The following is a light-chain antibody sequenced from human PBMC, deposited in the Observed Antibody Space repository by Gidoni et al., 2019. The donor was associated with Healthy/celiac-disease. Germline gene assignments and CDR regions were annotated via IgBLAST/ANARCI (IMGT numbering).Light chain of an antibody. Sequence: DIVMTQSPLSLPVTPGEPASISCRSSQSLLHSNGYNYLDWYLQKPGQSPQLLIYLGSNLASGVPDRFSGSGSGTDFTRKISRVEAEDVGVYYCMQALQTRWTFGQGTKVEIK. CDR3: MQALQTRWT. J-gene: IGKJ1*01. CDR2: LGS. CDR1: QSLLHSNGYNY. V-gene: IGKV2-28*01.